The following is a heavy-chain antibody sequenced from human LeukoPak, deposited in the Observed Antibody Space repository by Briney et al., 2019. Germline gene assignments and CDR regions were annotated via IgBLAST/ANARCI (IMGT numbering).Heavy chain of an antibody. Sequence: SETLSLTCTVSGGSISSYYWSWIRQPPGKGLEWIGCIYYSGSTNYNPSLKSRVTISVDTSKNQFSLKLSSVTAADTAVYYCARDPAGVGAPRYYFDYWGQGTLVTVSS. J-gene: IGHJ4*02. D-gene: IGHD1-26*01. CDR1: GGSISSYY. CDR3: ARDPAGVGAPRYYFDY. V-gene: IGHV4-59*01. CDR2: IYYSGST.